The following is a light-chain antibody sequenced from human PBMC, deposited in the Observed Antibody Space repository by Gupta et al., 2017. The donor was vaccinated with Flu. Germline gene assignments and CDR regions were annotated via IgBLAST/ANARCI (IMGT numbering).Light chain of an antibody. J-gene: IGKJ1*01. V-gene: IGKV3-11*01. CDR1: QSVSSY. CDR2: DAS. Sequence: EIVLTQSPATLSLSLGDRATLPCRASQSVSSYLAWYQQKPGQAPRLLIYDASNRATGIPARFSGSWSGTDFTLTISSLEPEDFAVYYCQHGSNWPRTFGQGTKVEIK. CDR3: QHGSNWPRT.